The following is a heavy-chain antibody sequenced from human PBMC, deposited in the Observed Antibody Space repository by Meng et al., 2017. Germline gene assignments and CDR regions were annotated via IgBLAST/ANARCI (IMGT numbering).Heavy chain of an antibody. CDR3: ARDRSSYSSGNPFFDY. CDR1: GFTFSSYW. D-gene: IGHD6-19*01. V-gene: IGHV3-7*01. J-gene: IGHJ4*02. Sequence: GESLKISCAASGFTFSSYWMSWVRQAPGKGLEWVANIKQDGSEKYYVDSVKGRFTISRDNAKNSLYLQMNSLRAEDTAVYYCARDRSSYSSGNPFFDYWGQGTLVTVSS. CDR2: IKQDGSEK.